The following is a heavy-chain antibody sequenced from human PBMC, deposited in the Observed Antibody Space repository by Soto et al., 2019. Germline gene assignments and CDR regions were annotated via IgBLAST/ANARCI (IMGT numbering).Heavy chain of an antibody. CDR2: ISYDGSNK. D-gene: IGHD3-3*02. CDR1: GCPFSSYG. V-gene: IGHV3-30*03. Sequence: GGSLRLSCEGSGCPFSSYGMHLVSTAPGKGLEWVAVISYDGSNKYYADSVKGRFTISRDNSKNTLYLQMNDLRVEDTAVYYCATYYHYGSGFRFDSWGQGTLVTVSS. J-gene: IGHJ5*01. CDR3: ATYYHYGSGFRFDS.